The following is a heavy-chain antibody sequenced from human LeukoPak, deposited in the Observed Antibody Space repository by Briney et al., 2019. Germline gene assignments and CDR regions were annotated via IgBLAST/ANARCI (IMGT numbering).Heavy chain of an antibody. CDR1: GGTFSSYT. D-gene: IGHD6-13*01. CDR2: IIPVFGIA. CDR3: ARGRVAGVFDY. Sequence: WASVKVSCKASGGTFSSYTISWVRQAPGQGLEWMGGIIPVFGIANYSQKFQDRVTIIADESTTTAYMELSSPRCEDTAVYYCARGRVAGVFDYWGQGTLVTVSS. V-gene: IGHV1-69*13. J-gene: IGHJ4*02.